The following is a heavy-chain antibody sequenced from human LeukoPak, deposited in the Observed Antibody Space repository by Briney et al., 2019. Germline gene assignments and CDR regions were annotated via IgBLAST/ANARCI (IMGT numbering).Heavy chain of an antibody. CDR2: IYPGDSDT. Sequence: GESLKISCKGSGYSFTSYWIGWVRQMPGKGLEWMGTIYPGDSDTRYSPSFQGQVTISADKSISTAYLQWSSLKASDTAMYYCARTSRGYSYGRNFDYWGQGTLVTVSS. D-gene: IGHD5-18*01. CDR1: GYSFTSYW. V-gene: IGHV5-51*01. CDR3: ARTSRGYSYGRNFDY. J-gene: IGHJ4*02.